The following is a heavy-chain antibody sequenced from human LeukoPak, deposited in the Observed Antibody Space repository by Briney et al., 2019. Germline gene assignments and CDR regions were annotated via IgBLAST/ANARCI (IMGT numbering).Heavy chain of an antibody. D-gene: IGHD4-17*01. V-gene: IGHV3-23*01. CDR2: ISGVADIA. Sequence: PVGSLRLSCAASGFVFSNYAMSSVRPAPGRGLWWVSTISGVADIAYSADSVRGRFTLHRDSYKNTLSLQMDSLRAEDTAVYYCARSPLIRESYGDKIVKFDYWGQGTLVTVSS. J-gene: IGHJ4*02. CDR3: ARSPLIRESYGDKIVKFDY. CDR1: GFVFSNYA.